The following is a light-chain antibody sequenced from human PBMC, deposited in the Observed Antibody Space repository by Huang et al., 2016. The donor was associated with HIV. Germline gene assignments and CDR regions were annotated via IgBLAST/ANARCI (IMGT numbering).Light chain of an antibody. J-gene: IGKJ4*01. V-gene: IGKV4-1*01. CDR3: QQYYSAPLT. CDR2: GAS. Sequence: DIVMTQSPDSLAVSLGERATINCKSSQSVLYSSNNRNYLVWYQQKPGQPPKLLIYGASTREYGVPDRFSGSGSGTDFTLTISSLQAEDVAVYYCQQYYSAPLTFGGGTKVEIK. CDR1: QSVLYSSNNRNY.